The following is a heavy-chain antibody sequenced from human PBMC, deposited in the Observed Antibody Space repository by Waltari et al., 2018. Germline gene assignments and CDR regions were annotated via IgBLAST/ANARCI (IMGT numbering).Heavy chain of an antibody. CDR3: ARGRWISPFDY. CDR1: GGSFSGYY. V-gene: IGHV4-34*01. Sequence: QVQLQQWGAGLLKPSETLSLTCAVYGGSFSGYYWSWIRQPPGKGLEWIGEINHSGSTNYNPSLKSRVTISVDTSKNQFSLKLSSVTAADTAVYYCARGRWISPFDYWGQGTLVTVSS. D-gene: IGHD2-2*03. J-gene: IGHJ4*02. CDR2: INHSGST.